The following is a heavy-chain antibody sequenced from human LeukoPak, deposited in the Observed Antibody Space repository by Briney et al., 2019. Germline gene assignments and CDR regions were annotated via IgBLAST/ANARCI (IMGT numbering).Heavy chain of an antibody. CDR1: GGSISSYY. CDR3: ARVELLGSSGWPFDY. Sequence: SETLSLTCTVSGGSISSYYWSWIRQPPGKGLEWIGYIYYSGSTNYNPSLKSRVTISVDTSKNQFSLKLSSVTAADTAVYYCARVELLGSSGWPFDYWGQGTLVTVSS. V-gene: IGHV4-59*01. J-gene: IGHJ4*02. CDR2: IYYSGST. D-gene: IGHD6-19*01.